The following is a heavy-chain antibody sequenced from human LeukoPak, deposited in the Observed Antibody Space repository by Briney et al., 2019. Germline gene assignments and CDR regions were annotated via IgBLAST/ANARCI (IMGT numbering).Heavy chain of an antibody. CDR1: GFTLSNAW. J-gene: IGHJ4*02. V-gene: IGHV3-15*01. CDR2: IKSKANGETR. CDR3: TRDQTPYY. Sequence: GGSLRLSCAASGFTLSNAWMNWVRQAPSKGLEWVGLIKSKANGETRDYAAPVKGRFTISRDDSTGVAYLQMNSLKTEDTAVYYCTRDQTPYYWGQGTLVTVSS.